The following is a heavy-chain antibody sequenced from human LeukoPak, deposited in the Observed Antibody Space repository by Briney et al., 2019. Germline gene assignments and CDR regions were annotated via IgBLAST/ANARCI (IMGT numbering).Heavy chain of an antibody. V-gene: IGHV1-69*04. Sequence: ASVKVSCKASGGTFSSYAISWVRQAPGQGLEWTGRIIPILGIANYAQKFQGRVTITADKSTSTAYMELSSLRSEDTAVYYCARDVVVVAATLAWFDPWGQGTLVTVSS. J-gene: IGHJ5*02. D-gene: IGHD2-15*01. CDR2: IIPILGIA. CDR1: GGTFSSYA. CDR3: ARDVVVVAATLAWFDP.